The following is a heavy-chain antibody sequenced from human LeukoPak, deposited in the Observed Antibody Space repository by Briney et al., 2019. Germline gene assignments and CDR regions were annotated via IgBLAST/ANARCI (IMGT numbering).Heavy chain of an antibody. J-gene: IGHJ4*02. Sequence: PGGSLRLSCAASGFTFSTYSMNWVRQAPGKGLEWVSYISPSSSTIYYTDSVKGRFTISVDKSKNQLYLQMSSLRAEDTAVYYCARDSSGWYYIDYWGQGTLVNVSS. V-gene: IGHV3-48*01. CDR2: ISPSSSTI. D-gene: IGHD6-19*01. CDR3: ARDSSGWYYIDY. CDR1: GFTFSTYS.